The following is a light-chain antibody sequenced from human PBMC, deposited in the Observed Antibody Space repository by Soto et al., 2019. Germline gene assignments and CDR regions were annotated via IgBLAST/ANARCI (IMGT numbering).Light chain of an antibody. Sequence: QSVLTQPASVSGSPGQSITISCTGTSSDIGGYNYVAWYQQHPGKAPKVMIYEVSNRPSGVSNRFSGSKSGNTAFLTISGLQAEDEADYYCSSYTSTSTRVFGTGTKVTVL. CDR2: EVS. V-gene: IGLV2-14*01. J-gene: IGLJ1*01. CDR1: SSDIGGYNY. CDR3: SSYTSTSTRV.